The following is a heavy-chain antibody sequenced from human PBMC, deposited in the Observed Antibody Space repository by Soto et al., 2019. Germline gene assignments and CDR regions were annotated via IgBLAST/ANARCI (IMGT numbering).Heavy chain of an antibody. CDR2: IYYSGST. Sequence: QLQLQESGPGLVKPSETLSLTCTVSGGSISSSSYYWGWIRQPPGKGLEWIGSIYYSGSTYYNPSLKSRVTISVDTSKNQFSLKLSSVTAADTAVYYCASESLRFLEWLLNAEKHFDYWGQGTLVTVSS. J-gene: IGHJ4*02. CDR3: ASESLRFLEWLLNAEKHFDY. D-gene: IGHD3-3*01. V-gene: IGHV4-39*01. CDR1: GGSISSSSYY.